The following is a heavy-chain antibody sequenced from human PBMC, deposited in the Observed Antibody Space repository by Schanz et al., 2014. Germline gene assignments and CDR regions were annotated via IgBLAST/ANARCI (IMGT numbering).Heavy chain of an antibody. V-gene: IGHV4-4*02. D-gene: IGHD3-3*02. J-gene: IGHJ6*03. CDR3: ARRHHFRSGPYYYYYMDV. Sequence: VKLVESGGGLVQPGGSLRLSCAASGFTFSDHYMDWVRQPPGKGLEWIGEIYHSGRTNYNPSLKSRVTISVDKSNNEFSLKLSSVTAADTAVYYCARRHHFRSGPYYYYYMDVWGQGTTVAVSS. CDR1: GFTFSDHY. CDR2: IYHSGRT.